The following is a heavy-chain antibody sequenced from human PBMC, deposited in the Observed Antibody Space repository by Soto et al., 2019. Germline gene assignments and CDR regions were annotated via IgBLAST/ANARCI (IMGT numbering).Heavy chain of an antibody. V-gene: IGHV4-4*02. CDR1: GGSISSSNW. CDR2: IYHSGST. Sequence: SETLSLTCAVSGGSISSSNWWSWVRQPPGKGLEWIGEIYHSGSTNYNPSLKSRVTISVDKSKNQFSLKLSSVTAADTAVYYCASFQSGGSRYYYYGMDVWGQGTTVT. J-gene: IGHJ6*02. D-gene: IGHD1-26*01. CDR3: ASFQSGGSRYYYYGMDV.